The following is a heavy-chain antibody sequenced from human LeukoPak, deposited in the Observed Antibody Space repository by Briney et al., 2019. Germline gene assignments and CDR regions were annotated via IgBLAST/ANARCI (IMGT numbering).Heavy chain of an antibody. CDR3: AKVGHDIVVVPAAISVYYFDY. V-gene: IGHV3-7*01. Sequence: GGSLRLSCAASGFMFNRYWVTWVRQAPGKGLEWVANIKQDGSEKYYVDSVKGRFTISRDNSKNTLYLQMNSLRAEDTAVYYCAKVGHDIVVVPAAISVYYFDYWGQGTLVTVSS. J-gene: IGHJ4*02. CDR2: IKQDGSEK. D-gene: IGHD2-2*01. CDR1: GFMFNRYW.